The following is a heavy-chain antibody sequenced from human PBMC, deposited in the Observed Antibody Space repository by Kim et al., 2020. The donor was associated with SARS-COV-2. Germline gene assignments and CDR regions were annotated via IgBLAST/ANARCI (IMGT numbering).Heavy chain of an antibody. V-gene: IGHV1-69*01. CDR3: ARYSGYDLIFDY. D-gene: IGHD5-12*01. Sequence: NYAQKFQGRVTITADESTSTAYMELSSLRSEDTAVYYCARYSGYDLIFDYWGQGTLVTVSS. J-gene: IGHJ4*02.